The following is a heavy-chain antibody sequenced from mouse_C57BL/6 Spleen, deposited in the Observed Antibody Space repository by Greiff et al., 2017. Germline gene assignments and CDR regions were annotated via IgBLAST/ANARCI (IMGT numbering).Heavy chain of an antibody. CDR2: FHPYNDDT. CDR3: ARREDYGSRDYAMDY. V-gene: IGHV1-47*01. D-gene: IGHD1-1*01. CDR1: GYTFTTYP. Sequence: QVQLQQSGAELVMPGASVKMSCKASGYTFTTYPIEWMKQNHGKSLEWIGNFHPYNDDTKYNEKFKGKATLTVEKSSSTVYLELSRLTSDDSAVYYCARREDYGSRDYAMDYWGQGTSVTVSS. J-gene: IGHJ4*01.